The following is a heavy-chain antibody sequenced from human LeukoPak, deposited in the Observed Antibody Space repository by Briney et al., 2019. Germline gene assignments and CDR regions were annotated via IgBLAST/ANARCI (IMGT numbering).Heavy chain of an antibody. CDR3: AKSEIPYYDFWSGYYGFDP. V-gene: IGHV3-7*01. D-gene: IGHD3-3*01. J-gene: IGHJ5*02. CDR2: IKEDGSQK. CDR1: GFTFSDSW. Sequence: GGSLRLSCAASGFTFSDSWMSWVREVPGKGLEWVANIKEDGSQKNYVDSVKGRFTIFRDNAKNSLYLQMNSLRAEDTAVYYCAKSEIPYYDFWSGYYGFDPWGQGTLVTVSS.